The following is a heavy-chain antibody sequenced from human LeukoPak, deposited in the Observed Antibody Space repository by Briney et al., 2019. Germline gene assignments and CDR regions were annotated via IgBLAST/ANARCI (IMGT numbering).Heavy chain of an antibody. CDR1: GGSISSYY. CDR3: ARSAYYYGSDD. J-gene: IGHJ4*02. D-gene: IGHD3-10*01. Sequence: PSETLSLTCTVSGGSISSYYWSWIRQPPGKGLEWIGYIYYSGSTNYNPSLKSRVTISVDTSKNQFSLKLSSVTAADTAVYYCARSAYYYGSDDWGQGTLVTVSS. CDR2: IYYSGST. V-gene: IGHV4-59*08.